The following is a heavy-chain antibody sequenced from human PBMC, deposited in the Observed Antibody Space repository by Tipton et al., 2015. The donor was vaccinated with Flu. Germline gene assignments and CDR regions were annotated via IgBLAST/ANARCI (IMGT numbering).Heavy chain of an antibody. CDR3: ARHQSSSLPPFDY. D-gene: IGHD6-6*01. Sequence: TLSLTCAVSGYSISSGYYWGWIRQPPGRGLEWIGTFGTMSHSGRTYYNPSLKNRVTISVDTSKNQFSLRLTSVTAADTAVYYCARHQSSSLPPFDYWDQGTLVTVSS. V-gene: IGHV4-38-2*01. CDR1: GYSISSGYY. CDR2: FGTMSHSGRT. J-gene: IGHJ4*02.